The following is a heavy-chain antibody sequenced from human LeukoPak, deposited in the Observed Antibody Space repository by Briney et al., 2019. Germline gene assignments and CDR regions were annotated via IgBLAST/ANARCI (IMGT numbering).Heavy chain of an antibody. CDR3: ATSVIDTAMVDFNYLDY. CDR1: GYTFTSYG. V-gene: IGHV1-18*01. D-gene: IGHD5-18*01. CDR2: ISAYNGNT. J-gene: IGHJ4*02. Sequence: ASVKVSCKASGYTFTSYGISWVRQAPGQGLEWMGWISAYNGNTNYAQKLQGRVTMTTDTSTSTAYMELRSLRSDDTAVYYCATSVIDTAMVDFNYLDYWGQGTLVTVSP.